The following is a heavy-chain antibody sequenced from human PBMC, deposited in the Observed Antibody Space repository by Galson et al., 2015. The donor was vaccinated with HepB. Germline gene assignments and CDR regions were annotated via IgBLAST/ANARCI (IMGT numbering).Heavy chain of an antibody. V-gene: IGHV3-23*01. J-gene: IGHJ4*02. CDR3: ARYYYDSSGYYYVFDY. D-gene: IGHD3-22*01. CDR2: VNAGGGST. Sequence: SLRLSCAASGFTFSSDAMSWVRQAPGKGLEWVSTVNAGGGSTDYADSVKGRFTISRDNSKNTLYLQMNSLRAEDTAVYYCARYYYDSSGYYYVFDYWGQGTLVTVSS. CDR1: GFTFSSDA.